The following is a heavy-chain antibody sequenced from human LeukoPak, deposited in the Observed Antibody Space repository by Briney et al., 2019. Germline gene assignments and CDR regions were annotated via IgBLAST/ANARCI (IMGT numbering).Heavy chain of an antibody. D-gene: IGHD1-26*01. Sequence: GASVKVSCEASGYTFTSNDISWVRQAPGQGLEWMGWISAHNGDTKYAQKFQGRVTMTTDTATSTAYMELRSLRSDDTAVYYCARGSGSYGGAFDIWGQGTMVTVSS. J-gene: IGHJ3*02. CDR3: ARGSGSYGGAFDI. V-gene: IGHV1-18*01. CDR1: GYTFTSND. CDR2: ISAHNGDT.